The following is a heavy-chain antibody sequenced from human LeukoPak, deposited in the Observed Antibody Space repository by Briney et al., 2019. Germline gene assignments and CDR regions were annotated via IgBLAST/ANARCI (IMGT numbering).Heavy chain of an antibody. CDR2: IYSGGST. CDR3: ARDRPPAY. V-gene: IGHV3-66*01. J-gene: IGHJ4*02. CDR1: GFTVSSNY. Sequence: PGGSLRLSCAASGFTVSSNYMSWVRQAPGKGLEWVSVIYSGGSTYYADSVKGTFTISRDNSKNTLYLQMNNLRAEDTAVYYCARDRPPAYWGQGTLVTVSS.